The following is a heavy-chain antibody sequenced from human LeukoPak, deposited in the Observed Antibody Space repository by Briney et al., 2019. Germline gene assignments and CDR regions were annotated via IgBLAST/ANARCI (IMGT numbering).Heavy chain of an antibody. V-gene: IGHV4-39*01. J-gene: IGHJ4*02. D-gene: IGHD3-22*01. CDR3: ARSLRHYDSSGYYYY. Sequence: SETLSLTCSVSGDXISSSSYYWGWIRQPPGKGLEWIGSNYYSGSTYYNRSLKSRVTISVDTSKTQFSLKLSSVTAADTAVYYCARSLRHYDSSGYYYYWGQGTLVTVSA. CDR2: NYYSGST. CDR1: GDXISSSSYY.